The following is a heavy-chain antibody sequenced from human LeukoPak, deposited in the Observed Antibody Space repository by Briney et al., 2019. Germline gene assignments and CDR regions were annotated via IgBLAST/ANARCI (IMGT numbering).Heavy chain of an antibody. J-gene: IGHJ6*02. CDR1: GGSVSSGSYY. CDR2: IYNSGST. Sequence: SETLSLTCTVSGGSVSSGSYYWSWIRQPPGKGLEWNGYIYNSGSTNHNPSLKSRVTISADTSKNQFSLKLSSVTAADTAVYYCARDAGGELATSYGLDVWGQGTTVTVSS. D-gene: IGHD5-24*01. V-gene: IGHV4-61*01. CDR3: ARDAGGELATSYGLDV.